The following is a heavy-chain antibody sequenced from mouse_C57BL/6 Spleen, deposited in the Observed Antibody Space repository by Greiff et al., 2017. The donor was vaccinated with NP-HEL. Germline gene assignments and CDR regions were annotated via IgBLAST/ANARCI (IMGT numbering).Heavy chain of an antibody. CDR1: GYSFTSYY. CDR2: ISPGSGNT. V-gene: IGHV1-66*01. D-gene: IGHD6-5*01. Sequence: VKLLESGPELVKPGASVKISCKASGYSFTSYYIHWVKQRPGQGLEWIGWISPGSGNTKYNEKFKGKATLTADTSSSTAYMQRSSLTSEDSAVYYCARGLYYYAMDYWGQGTSVTVSS. CDR3: ARGLYYYAMDY. J-gene: IGHJ4*01.